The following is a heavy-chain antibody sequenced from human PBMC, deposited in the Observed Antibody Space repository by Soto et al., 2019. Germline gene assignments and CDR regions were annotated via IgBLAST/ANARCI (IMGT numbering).Heavy chain of an antibody. J-gene: IGHJ4*02. CDR3: AGGTRAARCDFDY. D-gene: IGHD6-6*01. CDR1: GFTFSSYG. Sequence: QVQLVESGGGVVQPGRSLRLSCAASGFTFSSYGMHWVRQAPGKGLEWVAVITYDGSNKYYADSVKGRFTISRDNSKNTLYLQMNSLRAEDTAVYYCAGGTRAARCDFDYWGQGTLVTVSS. CDR2: ITYDGSNK. V-gene: IGHV3-30*03.